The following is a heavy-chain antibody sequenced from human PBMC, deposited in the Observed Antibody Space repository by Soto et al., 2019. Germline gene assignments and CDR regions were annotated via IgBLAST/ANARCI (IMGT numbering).Heavy chain of an antibody. CDR2: IYYLGST. V-gene: IGHV4-59*01. J-gene: IGHJ4*02. Sequence: PSETLSLTFTVSGGSISNYYWSWIRQSPGKGLEWIGYIYYLGSTDYNPSLKSRVTISLDTPKKQLSLKLSSVTAADTAVYYCARDRYYGSGSPFPAYWGPGTLVTVSS. CDR3: ARDRYYGSGSPFPAY. D-gene: IGHD3-10*01. CDR1: GGSISNYY.